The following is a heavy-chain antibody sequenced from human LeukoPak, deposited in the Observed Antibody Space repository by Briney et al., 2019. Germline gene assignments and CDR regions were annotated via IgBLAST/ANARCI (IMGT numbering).Heavy chain of an antibody. CDR2: ISAYNGNT. V-gene: IGHV1-18*01. CDR3: ASPSTIFGSGYHFDY. Sequence: WASVKVSCKASGYTFTSYGISWVRQAPGQGLEWMGWISAYNGNTNYAQKLQGRVTMTTDTSTSTAYMELRSLRSEDTAVYYCASPSTIFGSGYHFDYWGQGTLVTVSS. CDR1: GYTFTSYG. J-gene: IGHJ4*02. D-gene: IGHD3-10*01.